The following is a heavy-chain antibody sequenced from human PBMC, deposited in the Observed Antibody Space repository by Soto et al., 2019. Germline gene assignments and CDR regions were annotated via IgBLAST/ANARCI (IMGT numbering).Heavy chain of an antibody. V-gene: IGHV3-7*02. CDR3: ARLRYSDY. Sequence: EVQLVESGGDLVQPGGSLRLSCAASGFTFSSYWMTWVRQAPGKGLEWVANIKEDGSEKNYVDSVKGRFTISRDNAKKLLYLQMNSLRAEDTAVYDCARLRYSDYWGQGALVTVSS. CDR2: IKEDGSEK. CDR1: GFTFSSYW. J-gene: IGHJ4*02. D-gene: IGHD2-15*01.